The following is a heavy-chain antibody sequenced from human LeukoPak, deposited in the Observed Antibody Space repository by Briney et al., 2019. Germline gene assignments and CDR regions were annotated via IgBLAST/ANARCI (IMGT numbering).Heavy chain of an antibody. V-gene: IGHV1-18*01. J-gene: IGHJ3*02. CDR3: ARDRDSSGYYDAFDI. Sequence: ASVKVSCKASGYTFTSSGISWVRQAPGQGLEWMGWISAYNGNTNYAQKLQGRVTMTTDTSTSTDYMELRSLRSDDTAVYYCARDRDSSGYYDAFDIWGQGTMVTVSS. CDR1: GYTFTSSG. CDR2: ISAYNGNT. D-gene: IGHD3-22*01.